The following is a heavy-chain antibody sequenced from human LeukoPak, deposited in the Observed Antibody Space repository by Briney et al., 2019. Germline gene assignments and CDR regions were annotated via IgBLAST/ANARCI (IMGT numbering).Heavy chain of an antibody. Sequence: ASLKVSCKASGYTLTGYSMHWVRQTPGQGLEWMGWIDPNSGGTNYAQKFQGRITMARDTSISTAYMELSRLRSEETAVYYCARDVDWGQGTLVTVSS. CDR3: ARDVD. V-gene: IGHV1-2*02. CDR2: IDPNSGGT. D-gene: IGHD2-21*01. CDR1: GYTLTGYS. J-gene: IGHJ4*02.